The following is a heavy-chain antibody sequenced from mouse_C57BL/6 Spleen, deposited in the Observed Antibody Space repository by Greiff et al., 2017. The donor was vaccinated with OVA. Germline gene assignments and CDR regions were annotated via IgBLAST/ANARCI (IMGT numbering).Heavy chain of an antibody. V-gene: IGHV1-47*01. CDR2: FNPYNDNT. Sequence: QVQLQQSGAELVKPGASVKMSCKASGYTFTTSPIEWLKQNHGKSLEWIGNFNPYNDNTKYHAKFKGKATLTVDKSSSTVYLELSRVTSDDSSVYSCARMGHCDGTMDGWGKGTTVTVSS. J-gene: IGHJ4*01. CDR1: GYTFTTSP. CDR3: ARMGHCDGTMDG.